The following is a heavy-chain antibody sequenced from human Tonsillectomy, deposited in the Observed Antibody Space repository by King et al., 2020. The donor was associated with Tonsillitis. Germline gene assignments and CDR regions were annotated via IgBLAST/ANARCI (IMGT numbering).Heavy chain of an antibody. D-gene: IGHD5-18*01. CDR3: AKGQLSADY. CDR1: GFSFSNYG. J-gene: IGHJ4*02. CDR2: IRYDGSNE. Sequence: HVQLVESGGGVVQPGGSLRLSCAASGFSFSNYGMHWVRQAPGKGLEWVAFIRYDGSNENYADSVKGRFTISRDNSKNTLYLQMKSLRPEDTAMYYCAKGQLSADYWGQGPLVTVSA. V-gene: IGHV3-30*02.